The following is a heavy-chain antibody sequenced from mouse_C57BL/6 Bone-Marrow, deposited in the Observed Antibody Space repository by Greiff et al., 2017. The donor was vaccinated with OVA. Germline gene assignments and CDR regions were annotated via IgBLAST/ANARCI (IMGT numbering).Heavy chain of an antibody. CDR2: IYPGGGYT. D-gene: IGHD1-1*01. CDR3: ARGHYITTVVAPFDY. Sequence: QVQLQQSGAELVRPGTSVKMSCKASGYTFTNYWIGWAKQRPGHGLEWIGDIYPGGGYTNYNEKFKGKATLTADKSSSTAYMQFSSLTSEDSAIYYCARGHYITTVVAPFDYWGQGTTLTVSS. V-gene: IGHV1-63*01. J-gene: IGHJ2*01. CDR1: GYTFTNYW.